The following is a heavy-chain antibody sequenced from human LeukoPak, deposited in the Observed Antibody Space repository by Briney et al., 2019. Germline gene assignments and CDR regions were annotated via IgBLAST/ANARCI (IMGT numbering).Heavy chain of an antibody. J-gene: IGHJ5*02. Sequence: SQTLSLTCAISGDSVSSNSAAWNWIRQSPSRGLEWLGSTYYRSKWYNDYAVSVKSRITINPDTSKNQFSLQLNSVTPEDTAVYYCARGGDVLRYFDWGFDWFDPWGQGTLVTVSS. CDR3: ARGGDVLRYFDWGFDWFDP. CDR1: GDSVSSNSAA. V-gene: IGHV6-1*01. D-gene: IGHD3-9*01. CDR2: TYYRSKWYN.